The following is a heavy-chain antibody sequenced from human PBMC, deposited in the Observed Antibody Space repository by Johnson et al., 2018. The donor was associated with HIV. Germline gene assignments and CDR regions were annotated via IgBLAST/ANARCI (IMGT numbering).Heavy chain of an antibody. J-gene: IGHJ3*02. V-gene: IGHV3-33*08. CDR3: ARDDIRDGKSFDI. CDR1: GFTFSSYG. CDR2: IRYDGSNK. Sequence: QVQLVESGGGVVQPGRSLRLSCAASGFTFSSYGMHWVRQAPGKGLEWVAFIRYDGSNKYYADSVKGRFTISRDNSKNTLYLQMNSLRAEDTAVYYCARDDIRDGKSFDIWGQGTMVTVSS.